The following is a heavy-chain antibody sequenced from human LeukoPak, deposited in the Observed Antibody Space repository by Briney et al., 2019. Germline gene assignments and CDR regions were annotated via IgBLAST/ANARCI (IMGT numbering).Heavy chain of an antibody. Sequence: ASVKVSCKASGYTFTGYYMHWVRQAPGQGLEWMGWINPNSGGTNYAQKFQGRVTMTRDTSISTAYMELSRLRSDDTAVYYCARGMGSTTFADFDYWGQGTLVIVSS. CDR3: ARGMGSTTFADFDY. CDR2: INPNSGGT. J-gene: IGHJ4*02. V-gene: IGHV1-2*02. D-gene: IGHD2-2*01. CDR1: GYTFTGYY.